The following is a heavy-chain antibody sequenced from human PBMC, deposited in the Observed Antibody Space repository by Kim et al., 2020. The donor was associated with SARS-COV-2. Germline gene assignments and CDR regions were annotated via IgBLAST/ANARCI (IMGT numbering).Heavy chain of an antibody. V-gene: IGHV3-30-3*01. CDR1: GFTFSSYA. D-gene: IGHD3-3*01. Sequence: GGSLRLSCAASGFTFSSYAMHWVRQAPGKGLEWVAVISYDGSNKYYADSVKGRFTISRDNSKNTLYLQMNSLRAEDTAVYYCARDGPWAIFGVDHAFDI. CDR3: ARDGPWAIFGVDHAFDI. J-gene: IGHJ3*02. CDR2: ISYDGSNK.